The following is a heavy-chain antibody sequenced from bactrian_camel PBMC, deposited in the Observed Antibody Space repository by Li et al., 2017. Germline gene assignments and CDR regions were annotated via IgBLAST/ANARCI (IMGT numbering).Heavy chain of an antibody. J-gene: IGHJ4*01. V-gene: IGHV3S53*01. CDR1: GYTDCNYA. CDR2: VDSAGGT. CDR3: ATSSGCYSVSGCYTPGAHFDY. D-gene: IGHD3*01. Sequence: QVQLVESGGESAQAGGSLRLSCSVSGYTDCNYAMSWYRQAPGKEREFVSEVDSAGGTTYAESVKGRFTISQDNAKTTVSLQMNSLKFEDTALYYCATSSGCYSVSGCYTPGAHFDYWGQGTQVTVS.